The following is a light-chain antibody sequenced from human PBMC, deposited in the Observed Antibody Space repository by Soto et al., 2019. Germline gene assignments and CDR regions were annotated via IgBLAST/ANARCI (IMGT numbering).Light chain of an antibody. V-gene: IGLV2-14*01. CDR3: SSYTSSSSVV. J-gene: IGLJ2*01. CDR2: DVS. CDR1: SGDVGGYDY. Sequence: QSALTQPASVSGSPGQSIAISCTGTSGDVGGYDYVSWYQQHPGKAPKVIIFDVSNRPSGVSNRFSGSKSGNTASLTISGLVAEDEADYYCSSYTSSSSVVFGGGTKLTVL.